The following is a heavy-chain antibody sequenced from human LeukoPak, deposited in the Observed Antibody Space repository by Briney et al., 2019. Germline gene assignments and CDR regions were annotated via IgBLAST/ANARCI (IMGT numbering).Heavy chain of an antibody. D-gene: IGHD3-10*01. Sequence: GGSLRLSCAASGFTFSNAWMSWVRQAPGKGLEWVGRIKSKTDGGTTDCAAPVKGRFTISRDDSKNTLYLQMNSLKTEDTAVYYCTTDQGTLWFGALWGQGTLVTVSS. CDR3: TTDQGTLWFGAL. CDR2: IKSKTDGGTT. J-gene: IGHJ4*02. V-gene: IGHV3-15*01. CDR1: GFTFSNAW.